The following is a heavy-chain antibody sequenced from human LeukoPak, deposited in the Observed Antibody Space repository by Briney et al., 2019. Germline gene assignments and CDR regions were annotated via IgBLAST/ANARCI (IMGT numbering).Heavy chain of an antibody. CDR3: ARGSRLVPTADY. CDR1: GGSISSYY. D-gene: IGHD6-19*01. Sequence: PETLSLTCTVSGGSISSYYWSWIRQPPGKGLEWIGCIYYSGSTKYNPSLKSRVTISVDTSKNQFSLKLSSVTAADTAVYYCARGSRLVPTADYWGQGTLVTVSS. CDR2: IYYSGST. V-gene: IGHV4-59*01. J-gene: IGHJ4*02.